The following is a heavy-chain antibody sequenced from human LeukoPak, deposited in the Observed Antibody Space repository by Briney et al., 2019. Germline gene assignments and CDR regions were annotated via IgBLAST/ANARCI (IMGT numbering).Heavy chain of an antibody. CDR2: ISYDGSNK. Sequence: GGSLRLSCAASGFTFSSYAMHWVRQAPGKGLEWVAVISYDGSNKYYADSVKGRFTISRDNSKNTLYLQMNSLRAEDTAVYYCARPTSLNYYDSSGYLFWGQGTLVTVSS. CDR3: ARPTSLNYYDSSGYLF. V-gene: IGHV3-30*04. J-gene: IGHJ4*02. CDR1: GFTFSSYA. D-gene: IGHD3-22*01.